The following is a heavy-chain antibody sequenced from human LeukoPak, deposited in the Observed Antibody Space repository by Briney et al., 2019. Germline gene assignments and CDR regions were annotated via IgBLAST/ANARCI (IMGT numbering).Heavy chain of an antibody. V-gene: IGHV4-30-4*08. J-gene: IGHJ6*03. CDR3: ARGATDHCSSTSCSRLHYYYYMDV. Sequence: PSQTLSLTCTVSGGSISSGDYYWSWIRQPPGKGREWIVYIYYSGSTYYNPSLKSRVTISVDTSKNQFSLKLSPVTAADTAVYYWARGATDHCSSTSCSRLHYYYYMDVWGKGTTVTVSS. CDR2: IYYSGST. CDR1: GGSISSGDYY. D-gene: IGHD2-2*01.